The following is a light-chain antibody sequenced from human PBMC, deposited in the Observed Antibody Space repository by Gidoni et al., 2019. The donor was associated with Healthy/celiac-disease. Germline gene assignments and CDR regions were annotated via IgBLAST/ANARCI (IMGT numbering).Light chain of an antibody. CDR3: SSYTSSSTWV. Sequence: QSALTQPASVSGSPEQSITISCTGTSSDVGGYNYVSWYQQHPGKAPKLMIYDVSNRPSGVSNRCSGSKSGNTASLTISGLQAEDEADYYCSSYTSSSTWVFGGGTKLTVL. CDR2: DVS. J-gene: IGLJ3*02. CDR1: SSDVGGYNY. V-gene: IGLV2-14*03.